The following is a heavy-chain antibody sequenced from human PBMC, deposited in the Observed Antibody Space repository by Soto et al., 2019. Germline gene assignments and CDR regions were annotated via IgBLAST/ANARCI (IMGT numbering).Heavy chain of an antibody. CDR1: GGSISSGGYY. CDR2: IYYSGST. V-gene: IGHV4-31*03. D-gene: IGHD6-6*01. CDR3: ARVPLIAARPLGWFDP. Sequence: QVQLQESGPGLVKPSQTLSLTCTVSGGSISSGGYYWSWIRQHPGKGLEWVGYIYYSGSTYYNPSLKSRVTISVDTSKNQFPLKLSSVTAADTAVYYCARVPLIAARPLGWFDPWGQGTLVTVSS. J-gene: IGHJ5*02.